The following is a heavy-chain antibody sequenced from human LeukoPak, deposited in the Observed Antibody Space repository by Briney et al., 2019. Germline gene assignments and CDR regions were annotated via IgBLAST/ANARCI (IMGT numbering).Heavy chain of an antibody. V-gene: IGHV1-2*04. J-gene: IGHJ6*02. D-gene: IGHD3-3*01. CDR3: ARGPVLRFLEWLSPSGXYYGMDV. CDR1: GYTFTGYY. CDR2: INPNSGGT. Sequence: ASVKVSCKASGYTFTGYYMHWVRQAPGQGLEWMGWINPNSGGTNYAQKFQGWVTMTRDTSISTAYMELSRLRSDDTAVYYCARGPVLRFLEWLSPSGXYYGMDVWGQGTTVXVSS.